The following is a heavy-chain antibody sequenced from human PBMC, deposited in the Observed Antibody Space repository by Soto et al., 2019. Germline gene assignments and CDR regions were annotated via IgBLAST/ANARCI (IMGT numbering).Heavy chain of an antibody. Sequence: QLGGSLRLSCAASGFTFSSYAMSWVRQAPGKGLEWVSAISGSGGSTYYADSVKGRFTISRDNSKNTLYLQMNSLRAEDTAVYYCAKESIVGATLHLRNSYYFDYWGQGTLVTVSS. J-gene: IGHJ4*02. D-gene: IGHD1-26*01. CDR2: ISGSGGST. CDR3: AKESIVGATLHLRNSYYFDY. CDR1: GFTFSSYA. V-gene: IGHV3-23*01.